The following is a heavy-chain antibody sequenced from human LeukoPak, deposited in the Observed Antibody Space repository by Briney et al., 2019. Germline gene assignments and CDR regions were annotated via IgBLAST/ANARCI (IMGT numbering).Heavy chain of an antibody. D-gene: IGHD6-19*01. CDR1: GFTFSSYA. CDR3: ARGGSS. CDR2: IKQDGSEK. V-gene: IGHV3-7*01. J-gene: IGHJ5*02. Sequence: PGGSLRLSCAASGFTFSSYAINWVRQPPGKGLEWVGTIKQDGSEKYYVDSVRGRFTISRDNAKNSLYLQMNSLRVEDTAVYYCARGGSSWGQGTLVTVSS.